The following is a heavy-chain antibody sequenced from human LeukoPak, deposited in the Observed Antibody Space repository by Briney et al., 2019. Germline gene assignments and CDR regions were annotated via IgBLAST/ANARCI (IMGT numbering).Heavy chain of an antibody. Sequence: SETLSLTCTVSGGSISSYYWSWIRQPPGKGLEWIGYIYYSGSTNYNPSLKSRVTISVDTSKNQLSLKLSSVTAADTAVYYCATWWTGNWFDPWGQGTLVTVSS. V-gene: IGHV4-59*01. CDR3: ATWWTGNWFDP. CDR2: IYYSGST. D-gene: IGHD2-15*01. J-gene: IGHJ5*02. CDR1: GGSISSYY.